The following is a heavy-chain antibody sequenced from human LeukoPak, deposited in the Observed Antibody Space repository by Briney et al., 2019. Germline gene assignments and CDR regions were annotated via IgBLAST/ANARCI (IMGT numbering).Heavy chain of an antibody. CDR3: ARHHPYYYDSSGSN. CDR2: IYYSGST. D-gene: IGHD3-22*01. Sequence: TSETLSLTCAVYGGSFSGYYWSWIRQPPGKGLEWIGSIYYSGSTYYNPSLKSRVTISVDTSKNQFSLKLSSVTAADTAVYYCARHHPYYYDSSGSNWGQGTLVTVSS. V-gene: IGHV4-34*01. CDR1: GGSFSGYY. J-gene: IGHJ4*02.